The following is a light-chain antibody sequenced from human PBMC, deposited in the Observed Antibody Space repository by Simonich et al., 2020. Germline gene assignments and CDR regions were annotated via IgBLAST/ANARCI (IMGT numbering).Light chain of an antibody. CDR3: CSYAGSSTVV. Sequence: QSALTKPASVSGSPGQSITIYCTGTSSAFGRYNLVSWYQQHPGKAPKLMIYDGSKRPSGVSNRFSVSKSGNTASLTISGLQAEDEADYYCCSYAGSSTVVFGGGTKLTVL. CDR2: DGS. J-gene: IGLJ2*01. V-gene: IGLV2-23*01. CDR1: SSAFGRYNL.